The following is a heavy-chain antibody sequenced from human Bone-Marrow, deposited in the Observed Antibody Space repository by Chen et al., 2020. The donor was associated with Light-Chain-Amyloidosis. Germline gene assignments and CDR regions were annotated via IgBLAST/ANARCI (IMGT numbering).Heavy chain of an antibody. D-gene: IGHD3-22*01. CDR1: GDSLTDLA. V-gene: IGHV1-24*01. J-gene: IGHJ4*02. CDR2: FDPEDEEM. Sequence: QVQLVQSGAEVKRPGASVKVSCKVSGDSLTDLAIHWCLQAPGKGLEWVGGFDPEDEEMMYGQKFQGRVRMIEDTSTETAYMELTSLTSEDTAIYYCATDVDVGDYYETGFNDGGQGTLVTVSS. CDR3: ATDVDVGDYYETGFND.